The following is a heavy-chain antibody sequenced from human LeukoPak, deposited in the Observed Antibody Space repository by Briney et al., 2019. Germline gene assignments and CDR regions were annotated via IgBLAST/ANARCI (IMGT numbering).Heavy chain of an antibody. D-gene: IGHD3-3*01. J-gene: IGHJ4*02. CDR3: ARGVPYDSWSGPHYSDY. V-gene: IGHV3-21*01. CDR1: GFTFSSYS. Sequence: GGSLRLSCAASGFTFSSYSMNRVRQAPGKGLEWVSSISSSSSYIYYADSVKGRFTISRDNAKNSLYLQMNSLRAEDTAVYYCARGVPYDSWSGPHYSDYWGQGTLVTVSS. CDR2: ISSSSSYI.